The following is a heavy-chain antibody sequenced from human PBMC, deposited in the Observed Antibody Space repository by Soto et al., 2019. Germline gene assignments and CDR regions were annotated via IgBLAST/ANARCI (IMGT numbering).Heavy chain of an antibody. CDR3: ARVHSTDLYLLAP. J-gene: IGHJ5*02. V-gene: IGHV4-39*01. CDR1: GGSITTISYY. CDR2: IFYSGST. Sequence: SETLSLTCTVSGGSITTISYYWGWVRQPPGKGLEWIGNIFYSGSTYYNPSLKSRVTISVDTSKNQFSLNLSSVSAEDTAVYYFARVHSTDLYLLAPCGQGTLVPGSS. D-gene: IGHD2-15*01.